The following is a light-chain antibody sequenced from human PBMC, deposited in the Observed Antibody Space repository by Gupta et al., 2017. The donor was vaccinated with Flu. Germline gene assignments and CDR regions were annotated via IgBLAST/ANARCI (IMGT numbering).Light chain of an antibody. Sequence: QTVVTQEPSFSVSPGGTVTLTCGLSSGSVATSYYPSWYQQTPGQAQRTLIYSTNNRSSGVPDRFSGSIRGNKAALTITGAQEDEESDYYCVLDMGSGISVFGTGTKVTVL. CDR3: VLDMGSGISV. CDR2: STN. J-gene: IGLJ1*01. CDR1: SGSVATSYY. V-gene: IGLV8-61*01.